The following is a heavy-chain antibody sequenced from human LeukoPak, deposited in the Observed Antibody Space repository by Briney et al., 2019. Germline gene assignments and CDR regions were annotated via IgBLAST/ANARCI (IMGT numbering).Heavy chain of an antibody. CDR3: AKDMPIQLWAFDY. CDR2: ISYDGSNK. CDR1: GFTFSSYA. Sequence: GRSLRLSCAASGFTFSSYAMHWVRQAPGKGLEWVAVISYDGSNKYYADSVKGRFTISRDNSKNTLYLQMNSLRAEDTAVYYCAKDMPIQLWAFDYWGQGTLVTVSS. D-gene: IGHD5-18*01. V-gene: IGHV3-30*04. J-gene: IGHJ4*02.